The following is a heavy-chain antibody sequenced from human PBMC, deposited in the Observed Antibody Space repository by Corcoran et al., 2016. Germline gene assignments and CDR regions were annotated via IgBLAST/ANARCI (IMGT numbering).Heavy chain of an antibody. J-gene: IGHJ5*02. CDR2: IYYSGST. CDR1: GYSISSSNW. Sequence: QVQLQESGPGLVKPSDTLSLTCAVSGYSISSSNWWGWIRQPPGKGLEWIGYIYYSGSTYYNPSLKSRVTMSVDTSKNQFSLKLSSVTAVDTAVYYCARALGGYCTNGVCPTNWFDPWGQGTLVTVSS. CDR3: ARALGGYCTNGVCPTNWFDP. V-gene: IGHV4-28*03. D-gene: IGHD2-8*01.